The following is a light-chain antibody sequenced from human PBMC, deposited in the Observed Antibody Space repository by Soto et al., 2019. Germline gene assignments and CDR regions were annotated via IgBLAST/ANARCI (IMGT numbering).Light chain of an antibody. CDR3: QQHSHWPPWT. Sequence: EVGLTQSPATLSLSPGERATLSCRASQNVRTFLDWYQQKPGQAPRLLIYGASNRATGIPARFSGSGSGTDFTLTISSLEPEDFAVYYCQQHSHWPPWTFGQGTKVDVK. V-gene: IGKV3-11*01. CDR2: GAS. CDR1: QNVRTF. J-gene: IGKJ1*01.